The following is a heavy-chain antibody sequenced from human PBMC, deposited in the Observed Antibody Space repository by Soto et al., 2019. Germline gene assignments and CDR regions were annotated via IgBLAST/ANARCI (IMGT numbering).Heavy chain of an antibody. CDR3: GKGRSYYYYYGVDV. CDR1: GFTFSSCA. J-gene: IGHJ6*02. Sequence: PGGSLRLSCAASGFTFSSCAMGWVRQAPGKGLEWVSGIIDSGGSTYYADSVKGRFTISRDNSKSTLYLQMNSLRAEDTAVYYCGKGRSYYYYYGVDVWGQGTTVTVSS. D-gene: IGHD1-26*01. CDR2: IIDSGGST. V-gene: IGHV3-23*01.